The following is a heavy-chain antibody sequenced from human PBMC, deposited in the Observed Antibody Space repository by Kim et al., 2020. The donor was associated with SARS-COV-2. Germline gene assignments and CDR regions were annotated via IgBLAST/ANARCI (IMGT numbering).Heavy chain of an antibody. V-gene: IGHV6-1*01. CDR1: GDSVSSNSAA. D-gene: IGHD1-26*01. Sequence: SQTLSLTCAISGDSVSSNSAAWNWIRQSPSRGLEWLGRTYYRSKWYNDYAVSVKSRITINPDTSKNQFSLQLNSVTPEDTAVYYCARDRGRWELLPYEFDYWGQGTLVTVSS. CDR2: TYYRSKWYN. CDR3: ARDRGRWELLPYEFDY. J-gene: IGHJ4*02.